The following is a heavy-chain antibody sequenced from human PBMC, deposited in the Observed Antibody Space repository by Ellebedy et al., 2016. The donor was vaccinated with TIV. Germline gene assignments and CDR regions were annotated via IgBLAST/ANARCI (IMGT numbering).Heavy chain of an antibody. CDR2: IIPIFGTA. CDR3: AREYDSSGPYAFDI. CDR1: GGTFSSYA. D-gene: IGHD3-22*01. V-gene: IGHV1-69*06. J-gene: IGHJ3*02. Sequence: SVKVSXKASGGTFSSYAISWVRQAPGQGLEWMGGIIPIFGTANYAQKFQGRVTITADKSTSTAYMELSSLRSEDTAVYYCAREYDSSGPYAFDIWGQGTMVTVSS.